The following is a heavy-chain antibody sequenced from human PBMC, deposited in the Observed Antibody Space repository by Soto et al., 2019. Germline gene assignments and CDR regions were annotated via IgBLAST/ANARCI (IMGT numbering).Heavy chain of an antibody. CDR2: IVVGSGNT. J-gene: IGHJ4*02. CDR1: GFTFTSSA. D-gene: IGHD3-10*01. Sequence: GASVKVSCKASGFTFTSSAVQWVRQARGQRLEWIGWIVVGSGNTNYAQKFQERVTITRDMSTSSAYMELSSLRSEDTAVYYCAAVLLWFGELSYYFDYWGQGTLVTVSS. V-gene: IGHV1-58*01. CDR3: AAVLLWFGELSYYFDY.